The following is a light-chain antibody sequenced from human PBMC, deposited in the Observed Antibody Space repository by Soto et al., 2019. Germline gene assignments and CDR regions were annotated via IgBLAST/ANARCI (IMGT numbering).Light chain of an antibody. CDR3: QHYGNSRGT. J-gene: IGKJ1*01. CDR1: QSVSSSY. CDR2: AAS. Sequence: ESVLTQSPGTLSLSPGERAALSYRASQSVSSSYLAWYQQKSGQAPRLLIYAASTRATGIPDRFSGSGSGTDFTLTISRLEPEEFAVYYCQHYGNSRGTLGQWTKVEIK. V-gene: IGKV3-20*01.